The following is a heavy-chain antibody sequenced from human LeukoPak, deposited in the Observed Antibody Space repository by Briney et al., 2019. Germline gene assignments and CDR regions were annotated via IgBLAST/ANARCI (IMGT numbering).Heavy chain of an antibody. V-gene: IGHV3-7*03. J-gene: IGHJ4*02. D-gene: IGHD6-13*01. Sequence: GGSLRLSCAASGFTFSSYWMSWVRQTPGKGLEWVANIKQDGSEKYYVDSVKGRFTISRDNAKNSLYLQMNSLRAEDTAVYYCARSIPYGTTWYGRSDYWGQGTLVTVSS. CDR1: GFTFSSYW. CDR2: IKQDGSEK. CDR3: ARSIPYGTTWYGRSDY.